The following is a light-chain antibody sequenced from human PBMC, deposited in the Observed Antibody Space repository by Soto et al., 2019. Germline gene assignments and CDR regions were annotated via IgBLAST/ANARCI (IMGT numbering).Light chain of an antibody. CDR3: ISYTTSSTYV. CDR2: EVS. Sequence: QSALTQPPSASGSPGQSVTISCTGTSSDVGGYNYVSWYQQHPGKAPKLIISEVSKRPSGVPDRFSGSKSGNTASLTVSGLQAEDEADYYCISYTTSSTYVFGTGTKVTVL. J-gene: IGLJ1*01. CDR1: SSDVGGYNY. V-gene: IGLV2-8*01.